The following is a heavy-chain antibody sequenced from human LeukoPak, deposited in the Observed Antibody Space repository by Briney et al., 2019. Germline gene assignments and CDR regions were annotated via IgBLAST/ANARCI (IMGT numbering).Heavy chain of an antibody. V-gene: IGHV3-48*03. CDR2: ISSGSTQ. Sequence: PGGSLRLSCAASGFTFSSYEMNWVRQAPGKGLEWVSYISSGSTQYYADSVKGRFTISRDNAKNSLFLQMNSLRAEDTAVYYCARHDWFDPWGQGTLVTVSS. J-gene: IGHJ5*02. CDR3: ARHDWFDP. CDR1: GFTFSSYE.